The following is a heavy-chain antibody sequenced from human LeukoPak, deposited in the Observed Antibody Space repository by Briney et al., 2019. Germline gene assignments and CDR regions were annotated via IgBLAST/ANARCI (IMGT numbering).Heavy chain of an antibody. CDR1: GGSFSGYY. J-gene: IGHJ4*02. V-gene: IGHV4-34*01. CDR3: ARDQPLLLFDY. D-gene: IGHD2-21*02. CDR2: INHSGST. Sequence: PSETLSLTCAVYGGSFSGYYWSWIRQPPGKGLEWIGEINHSGSTNYNPSLKSRVTISVDTSKNQFSLKLSSVTAADTAVYYCARDQPLLLFDYWGQGTLVTVSS.